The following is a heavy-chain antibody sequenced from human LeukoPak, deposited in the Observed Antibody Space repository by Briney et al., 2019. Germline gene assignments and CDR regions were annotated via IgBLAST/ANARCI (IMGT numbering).Heavy chain of an antibody. CDR2: ISGSGIST. V-gene: IGHV3-23*01. D-gene: IGHD5-18*01. J-gene: IGHJ4*02. CDR1: GFTFSSYA. Sequence: GGSLRLSCAASGFTFSSYAMNWVRQAPGKGLEWVSAISGSGISTYYADSVKGRFTISRDNSKNTLYLQMNSLRAEDTAVYYCAKAPANYVDTAMGTFDYWGQGTLVTVSS. CDR3: AKAPANYVDTAMGTFDY.